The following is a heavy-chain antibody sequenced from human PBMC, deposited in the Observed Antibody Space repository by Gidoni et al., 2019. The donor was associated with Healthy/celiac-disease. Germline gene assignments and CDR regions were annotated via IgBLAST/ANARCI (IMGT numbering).Heavy chain of an antibody. D-gene: IGHD2-2*01. CDR2: IYYSGST. CDR1: GGSIRSSSYY. Sequence: QLQLQESGPGLVKPSETLSLTCTVSGGSIRSSSYYWGWIRQPPGKGLEWIGSIYYSGSTYYNPSLKSRVTLSVDTSKNQFSLKLSSVTAADTAVYYCARTYCSSTSCYFFDYWGQGTLVTVSS. J-gene: IGHJ4*02. V-gene: IGHV4-39*01. CDR3: ARTYCSSTSCYFFDY.